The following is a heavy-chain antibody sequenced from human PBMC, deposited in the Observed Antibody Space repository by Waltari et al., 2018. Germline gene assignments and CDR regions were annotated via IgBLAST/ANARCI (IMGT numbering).Heavy chain of an antibody. CDR3: ASPRDYDSSGYSGYFDY. CDR2: IYYSGST. D-gene: IGHD3-22*01. V-gene: IGHV4-39*07. Sequence: QLQLQESGPGLVKPSEPLSLTCTVSGGSISSSRYYRGWVRQPHGKGLEWIWSIYYSGSTYYNPSLKSRVTISVDTSKNQFSLKLSSVTAADTAVYYCASPRDYDSSGYSGYFDYWGQGTLVTVSS. J-gene: IGHJ4*02. CDR1: GGSISSSRYY.